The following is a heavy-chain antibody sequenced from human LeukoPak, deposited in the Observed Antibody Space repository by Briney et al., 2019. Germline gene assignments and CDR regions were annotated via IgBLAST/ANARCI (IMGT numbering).Heavy chain of an antibody. V-gene: IGHV4-39*01. CDR2: IYYSGST. Sequence: SETLSLTCTVSGGSISSSSYYWGWIRQPPGKGLEWIGSIYYSGSTYYNLSLKSRVTISVDTSKNQFSLKLSSVTAADTAVYYCARHSRWGGLPDYWGQGTLVTVSS. CDR3: ARHSRWGGLPDY. J-gene: IGHJ4*02. CDR1: GGSISSSSYY. D-gene: IGHD3-10*01.